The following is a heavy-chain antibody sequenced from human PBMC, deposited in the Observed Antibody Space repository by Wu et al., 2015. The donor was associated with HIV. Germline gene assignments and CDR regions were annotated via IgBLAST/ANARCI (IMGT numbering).Heavy chain of an antibody. V-gene: IGHV1-69*12. CDR2: IIPIFGTP. CDR1: GGIFSSYA. Sequence: QVQLVQSGAEVKKPGSSVKVSCKASGGIFSSYAITWVRQAPGQGLEWMGGIIPIFGTPNYAQKFQGRVTITADESTSTAYMELSSLRSEDTAVYYCARGGDVDVVLPADYYYYYYMDVWGKGTTVTVSS. D-gene: IGHD2-2*01. CDR3: ARGGDVDVVLPADYYYYYYMDV. J-gene: IGHJ6*03.